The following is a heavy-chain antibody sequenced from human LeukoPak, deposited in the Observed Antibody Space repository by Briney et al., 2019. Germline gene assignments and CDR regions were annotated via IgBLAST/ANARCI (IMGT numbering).Heavy chain of an antibody. V-gene: IGHV4-59*01. CDR1: GPSISSSY. J-gene: IGHJ4*02. Sequence: PSETLSLTCTVSGPSISSSYWSWIRQSPGKGLEWIGCVHYTGGTNYNPSLKSRATISVDTSKNQFSLKLSPVTAADTAMYYCARGYFDAIGYSNPFNWWGQGALVTVSS. CDR3: ARGYFDAIGYSNPFNW. CDR2: VHYTGGT. D-gene: IGHD3-22*01.